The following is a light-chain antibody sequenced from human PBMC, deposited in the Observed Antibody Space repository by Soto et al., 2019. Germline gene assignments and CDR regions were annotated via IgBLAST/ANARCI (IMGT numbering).Light chain of an antibody. V-gene: IGKV3-20*01. CDR3: HQSATSPQT. Sequence: EIVLTQSPGTLSLSPGERATLSCRASQSVPKNYLAWYQQKPGQAPRLLIYGPSSRATGIPDRFSGSGSGTDFTLSISRLEPEDFAVYYCHQSATSPQTFGQGTKVEIK. CDR1: QSVPKNY. CDR2: GPS. J-gene: IGKJ1*01.